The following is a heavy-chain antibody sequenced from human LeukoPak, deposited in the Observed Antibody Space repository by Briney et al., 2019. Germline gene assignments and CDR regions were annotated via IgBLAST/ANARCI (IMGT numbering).Heavy chain of an antibody. CDR3: ARDGVVVPAAMREEKYYYYYGMDV. CDR2: INPSGGST. V-gene: IGHV1-46*01. J-gene: IGHJ6*04. Sequence: ASVKVSCKASGYTFTSYYMHWVRQAPGQGLEWMGIINPSGGSTSYAQKFQGRVTMTRDTSTSTVYMELSSLRSEDTAVYYCARDGVVVPAAMREEKYYYYYGMDVWGKGTTVTASS. CDR1: GYTFTSYY. D-gene: IGHD2-2*01.